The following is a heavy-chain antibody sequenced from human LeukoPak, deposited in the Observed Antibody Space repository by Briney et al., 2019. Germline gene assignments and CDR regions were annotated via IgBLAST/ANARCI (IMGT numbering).Heavy chain of an antibody. V-gene: IGHV4-61*02. CDR1: GGSISSGSYY. CDR2: IYTSGSP. D-gene: IGHD3-10*01. Sequence: NSSETLSLTCTVSGGSISSGSYYWSWIRQPAGKGLEYIGRIYTSGSPSYNPSLKSRVTISVDTSKNQFSLKLSSVTAADTAVYYCARDVRLWFGSAHWFDPWGQGTLVTVSS. CDR3: ARDVRLWFGSAHWFDP. J-gene: IGHJ5*02.